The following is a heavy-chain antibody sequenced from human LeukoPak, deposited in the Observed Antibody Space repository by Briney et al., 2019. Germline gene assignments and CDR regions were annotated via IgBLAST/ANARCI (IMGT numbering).Heavy chain of an antibody. V-gene: IGHV1-24*01. D-gene: IGHD2-8*01. CDR3: ARGKTMGVY. J-gene: IGHJ4*02. Sequence: ASVKVSCKIFGYTLTEFSMHWVRQAPGKWLEWMGGFSPEDGETVYAQKFQGRVTITRNTSISTAYMELSSLRSGDTAVYYCARGKTMGVYWGQGTLVTVSS. CDR2: FSPEDGET. CDR1: GYTLTEFS.